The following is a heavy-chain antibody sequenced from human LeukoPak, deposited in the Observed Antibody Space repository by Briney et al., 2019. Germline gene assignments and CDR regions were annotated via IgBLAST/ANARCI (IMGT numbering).Heavy chain of an antibody. V-gene: IGHV3-53*01. CDR1: GFTVSSNY. CDR3: ARDRVGYYDSSGYSYYYYYGMDV. J-gene: IGHJ6*02. CDR2: IYSGGST. Sequence: GGSLRLSCAASGFTVSSNYMSWVRQAPGKGLEWVSVIYSGGSTYYADSVKGRFTISRDNSKNTLYLQMNSLRAEDTAVYHCARDRVGYYDSSGYSYYYYYGMDVWGQGTTVTVSS. D-gene: IGHD3-22*01.